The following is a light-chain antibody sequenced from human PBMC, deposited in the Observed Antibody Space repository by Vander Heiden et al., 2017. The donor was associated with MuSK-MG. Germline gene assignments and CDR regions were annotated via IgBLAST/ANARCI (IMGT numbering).Light chain of an antibody. J-gene: IGLJ1*01. CDR1: SSDVGAYRD. Sequence: QSALTQPASVSVSPGQSITISCTGTSSDVGAYRDVSWYQQHPGKAPKLIIYDVTYRPSGVSNRFSGSKSGDTASLTISGLQADDEADYFCCSYTSLSTFVFGSGTQVTV. CDR3: CSYTSLSTFV. V-gene: IGLV2-14*03. CDR2: DVT.